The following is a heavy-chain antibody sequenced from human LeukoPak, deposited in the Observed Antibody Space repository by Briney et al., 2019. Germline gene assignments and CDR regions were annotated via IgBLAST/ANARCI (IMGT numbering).Heavy chain of an antibody. D-gene: IGHD2-15*01. Sequence: ASVKVSCKASGYTFTNYGISWVRQAPGQGLEWMGGIIPIFGTANYAQKFQGRVTITADKSTSTAYMELSSLRSEDTAVYYCACCSGGSCYSAYYYYMDVCGKGTTVTVSS. J-gene: IGHJ6*03. CDR3: ACCSGGSCYSAYYYYMDV. V-gene: IGHV1-69*06. CDR2: IIPIFGTA. CDR1: GYTFTNYG.